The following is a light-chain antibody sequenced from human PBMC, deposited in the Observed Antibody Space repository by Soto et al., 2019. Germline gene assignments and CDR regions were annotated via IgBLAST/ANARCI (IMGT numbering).Light chain of an antibody. V-gene: IGLV7-43*01. CDR1: TGAVTGGYS. Sequence: QAVVTQEPSLTVSPGGTVTLTCGSSTGAVTGGYSPNWFQQKPGQAPRSLIYGTTNKHSWTPARFSVSLLGGKAALTLSGVQPEYEAEYYCLLYYGGAVVFGGGTKLTVL. CDR2: GTT. J-gene: IGLJ2*01. CDR3: LLYYGGAVV.